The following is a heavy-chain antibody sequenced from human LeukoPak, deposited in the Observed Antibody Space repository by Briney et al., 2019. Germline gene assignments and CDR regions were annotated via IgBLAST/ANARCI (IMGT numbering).Heavy chain of an antibody. CDR2: VYYSGTT. V-gene: IGHV4-59*01. D-gene: IGHD3-10*01. CDR1: GGSISSYY. J-gene: IGHJ6*02. CDR3: ARAAGGVTMIRGIIGYYGMDV. Sequence: SETLSLTCTVSGGSISSYYWSWIRQPPGKGLDWIGYVYYSGTTNYNPSLKSRVTISVDTSKNQFPLKLNSATAADTAVYYCARAAGGVTMIRGIIGYYGMDVWGQGTTVTVSS.